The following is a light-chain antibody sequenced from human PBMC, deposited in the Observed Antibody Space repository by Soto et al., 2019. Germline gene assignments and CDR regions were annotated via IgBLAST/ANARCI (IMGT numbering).Light chain of an antibody. CDR1: QSISGN. Sequence: EVVMTQSPATLSLSPGERATISCRASQSISGNLAWYQQKPGQAPRLLIYHAIARATGIPTRFSGSGSGTEFTLTISSLQSEDFAVYYCQQYNNWPPITFGQGTRLEIK. CDR2: HAI. CDR3: QQYNNWPPIT. V-gene: IGKV3-15*01. J-gene: IGKJ5*01.